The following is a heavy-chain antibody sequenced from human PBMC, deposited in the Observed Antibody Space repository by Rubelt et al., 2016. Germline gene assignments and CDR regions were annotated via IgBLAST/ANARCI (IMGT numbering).Heavy chain of an antibody. V-gene: IGHV4-34*01. D-gene: IGHD1-1*01. CDR1: GESFSGYY. Sequence: QVQLQQWGAGLLKPSETLSLTCAVYGESFSGYYWTWIRQPPGKGLEWIGDFSHSGGTNYNPSLKSRVTISLDTSKNQFSLKLGPATAADTAVYYCARVTYTGNYGRGWFDPWGQGTLVTVSS. J-gene: IGHJ5*02. CDR2: FSHSGGT. CDR3: ARVTYTGNYGRGWFDP.